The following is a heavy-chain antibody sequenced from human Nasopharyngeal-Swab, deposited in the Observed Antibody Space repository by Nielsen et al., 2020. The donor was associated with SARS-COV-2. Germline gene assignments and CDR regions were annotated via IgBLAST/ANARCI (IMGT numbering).Heavy chain of an antibody. D-gene: IGHD3-16*02. V-gene: IGHV3-23*01. CDR1: GFTFSSYA. CDR3: ANGVDVWGIHRQYYFDY. Sequence: GESLKISCAASGFTFSSYAMSWVRQTPGKGLEWVSSINKSGGGTYFADSVKGRFTISRDNSKNTLYLQMNSLRAEDSAIYYCANGVDVWGIHRQYYFDYWGQGTLVTVSS. J-gene: IGHJ4*02. CDR2: INKSGGGT.